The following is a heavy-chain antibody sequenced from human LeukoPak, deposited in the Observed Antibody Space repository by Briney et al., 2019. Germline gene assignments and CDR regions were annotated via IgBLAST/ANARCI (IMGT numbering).Heavy chain of an antibody. CDR3: ARLASGTYYHYYYYMDV. CDR2: TYPGDTDT. V-gene: IGHV5-51*01. D-gene: IGHD1-26*01. CDR1: GYSFTNYW. J-gene: IGHJ6*03. Sequence: GESLTISCKGSGYSFTNYWIGWVRQMPGKGLEWMGITYPGDTDTRYSPSFQGQVTISADKSISTAFLQWSSLKALGTAMYYCARLASGTYYHYYYYMDVWGKGTTVTVSS.